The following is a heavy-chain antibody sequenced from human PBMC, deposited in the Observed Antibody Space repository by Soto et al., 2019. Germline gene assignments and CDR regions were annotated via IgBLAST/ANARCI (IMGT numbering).Heavy chain of an antibody. CDR2: ISWDGGST. V-gene: IGHV3-43*01. D-gene: IGHD7-27*01. CDR3: AKDPGDYYYDYGMDV. CDR1: GFTFDDYT. Sequence: EVQLVESGGVVVQPGGSLRLSCAASGFTFDDYTMHWVRQAPGKGLEWVSLISWDGGSTYYADSVKGRFTNSRDNSKNSLYLQMNSLRTEDTALYYCAKDPGDYYYDYGMDVWGQGTTVTVSS. J-gene: IGHJ6*02.